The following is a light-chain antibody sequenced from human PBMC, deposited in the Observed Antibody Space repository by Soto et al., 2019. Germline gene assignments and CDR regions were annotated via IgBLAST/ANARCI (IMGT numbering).Light chain of an antibody. V-gene: IGLV1-40*01. CDR2: TNN. CDR3: QSYDSRLSAYV. CDR1: NSNIGAGYD. Sequence: QSVLTQPPSVSGAPGQRVTISRTGSNSNIGAGYDVHWYLQLPGTAPKLLVYTNNNRPSGVPDRFSGAKSGTSASLAITGLQAEDEADYYCQSYDSRLSAYVFGSGTKLTVL. J-gene: IGLJ1*01.